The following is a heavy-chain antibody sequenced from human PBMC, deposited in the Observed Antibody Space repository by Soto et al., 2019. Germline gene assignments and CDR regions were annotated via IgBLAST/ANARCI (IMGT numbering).Heavy chain of an antibody. CDR3: ARILSSSSGWFDP. D-gene: IGHD6-6*01. CDR1: GGSFSGYY. J-gene: IGHJ5*02. V-gene: IGHV4-34*01. CDR2: INHSGST. Sequence: QVQLQQWGAGLLKPSETLSLTCAVYGGSFSGYYWSWIRQPPGKGLEWIGEINHSGSTNYNPSLKSRVTISVDTSKNQFSLKLSSVTAADTAVYYCARILSSSSGWFDPWGQGTLVTVYS.